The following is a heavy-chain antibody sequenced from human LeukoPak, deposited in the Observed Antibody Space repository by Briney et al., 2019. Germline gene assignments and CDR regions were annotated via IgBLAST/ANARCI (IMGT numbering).Heavy chain of an antibody. J-gene: IGHJ5*02. Sequence: GGSLRLSCAASGFTFSSYAMSWVRQAPGKGLEWVSAISGSATTYYADSVRGRFIISRDNSKNTLYLQMSSLRAEDTAVYYCAKSKEDCCGSFDPWGQGTLVTVSS. V-gene: IGHV3-23*01. CDR3: AKSKEDCCGSFDP. CDR2: ISGSATT. D-gene: IGHD2-15*01. CDR1: GFTFSSYA.